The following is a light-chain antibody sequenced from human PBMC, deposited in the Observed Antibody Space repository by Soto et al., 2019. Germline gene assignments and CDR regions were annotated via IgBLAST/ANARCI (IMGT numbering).Light chain of an antibody. CDR1: QSVSSN. CDR3: QQSADWPRT. CDR2: GAS. V-gene: IGKV3-15*01. Sequence: SPATVSVSRRETATLSCRASQSVSSNLAWYQQKPGQAPRLLIYGASTRATGIPARFSGSGSGTEFTLTISCLQSGDFAVYYCQQSADWPRTFGQGTRVDIK. J-gene: IGKJ1*01.